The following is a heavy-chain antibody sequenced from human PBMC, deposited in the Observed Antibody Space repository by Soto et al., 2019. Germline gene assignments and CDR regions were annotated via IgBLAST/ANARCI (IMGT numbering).Heavy chain of an antibody. CDR1: GFTFGSYA. CDR2: ISASGGST. CDR3: ARPLSPALDSNSHRYPHYYYYYYGMDV. V-gene: IGHV3-23*01. D-gene: IGHD4-4*01. Sequence: GGSLELSCAASGFTFGSYAITWVRQAPGRGLEWVSGISASGGSTYYADSVKGRFTISRDNSKNTLYLQMNSLRSEDTAVYYCARPLSPALDSNSHRYPHYYYYYYGMDVWGQGTTVTVSS. J-gene: IGHJ6*02.